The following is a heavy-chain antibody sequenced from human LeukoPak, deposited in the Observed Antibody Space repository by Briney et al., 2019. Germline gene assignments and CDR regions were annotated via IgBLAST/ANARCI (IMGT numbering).Heavy chain of an antibody. CDR2: IYTSGST. J-gene: IGHJ4*02. CDR3: ARAASGYYLLFDY. V-gene: IGHV4-61*09. D-gene: IGHD3-3*01. CDR1: SGSISSGSYY. Sequence: SQTLSLTCTVSSGSISSGSYYWSWIRQPAGKGLEWIGHIYTSGSTNYNPSLKSRVTMSIDTSKNQFSLKLSSVTAADTAVYYCARAASGYYLLFDYWGQGTLVTVSS.